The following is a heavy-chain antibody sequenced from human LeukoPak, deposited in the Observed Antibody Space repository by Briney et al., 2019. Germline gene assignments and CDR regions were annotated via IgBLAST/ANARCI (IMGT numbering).Heavy chain of an antibody. CDR1: GGSISSSSYY. D-gene: IGHD1-1*01. CDR3: ARREPYKGFDP. J-gene: IGHJ5*02. Sequence: SETLSLTCTVSGGSISSSSYYWGWIRQPPGKGLEWIGSIYYSGSTYYNPSLKSRVTISVDTSKNQFSLKLSSVTAADTAVYYCARREPYKGFDPWGQGTLVTVSS. V-gene: IGHV4-39*01. CDR2: IYYSGST.